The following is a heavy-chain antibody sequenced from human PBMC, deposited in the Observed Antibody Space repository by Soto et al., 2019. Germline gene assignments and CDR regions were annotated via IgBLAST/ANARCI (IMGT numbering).Heavy chain of an antibody. Sequence: SGPTLVNHTQTLTLTCTFSGFSLSTSGMCVSWIRQPPGKALEWLALIDWDDDKYYSTSLKTRLTISKDTSKNQVVLTMTNMDPVDTATYYFARMPLAQTRGCFDYWCQGTLVTVSS. V-gene: IGHV2-70*01. D-gene: IGHD2-2*01. CDR3: ARMPLAQTRGCFDY. CDR2: IDWDDDK. CDR1: GFSLSTSGMC. J-gene: IGHJ4*02.